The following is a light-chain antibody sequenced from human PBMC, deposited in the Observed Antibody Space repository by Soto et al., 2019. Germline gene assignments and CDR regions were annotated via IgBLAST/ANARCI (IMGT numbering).Light chain of an antibody. V-gene: IGKV4-1*01. CDR2: WAS. CDR3: HQYYNTPYT. CDR1: QKSFFRSNNKTY. Sequence: DIVMTQSPDSLAVSLGERATINCKSTQKSFFRSNNKTYLAWYQQQPRQPPKLLIYWASTRDSGVPDRFSGSGSGTDFTLTITSLQAEDVAVYFCHQYYNTPYTFGQGTKLEI. J-gene: IGKJ2*01.